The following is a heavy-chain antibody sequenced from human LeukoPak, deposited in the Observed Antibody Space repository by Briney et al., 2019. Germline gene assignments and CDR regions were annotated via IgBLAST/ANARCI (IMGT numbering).Heavy chain of an antibody. Sequence: ETLSLTCAVSGGSISSSNWWSWVRQPPGKGLEWVANIRQDESEKYYVDSVKGRFTISRDNAKNSLYLQMNSLRAEDTAVYYCVVDYGDRGWGQGTLVTVSS. CDR2: IRQDESEK. D-gene: IGHD4-17*01. J-gene: IGHJ4*02. CDR3: VVDYGDRG. CDR1: GGSISSSNW. V-gene: IGHV3-7*01.